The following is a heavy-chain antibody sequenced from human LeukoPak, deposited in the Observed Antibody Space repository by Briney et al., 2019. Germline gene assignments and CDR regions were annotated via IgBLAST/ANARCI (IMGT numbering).Heavy chain of an antibody. V-gene: IGHV4-34*01. CDR2: INHSGST. CDR1: GGSFSGYY. Sequence: PSETLSLTCAVYGGSFSGYYWSWIRQPPGKGLEWIGEINHSGSTNYNPSLKSRVTISVDTSKNQFSLKLSSVTAADTAVYYCARRLLQDRRPSGDNSFDPWGQGTLVTVSS. CDR3: ARRLLQDRRPSGDNSFDP. D-gene: IGHD1-26*01. J-gene: IGHJ5*02.